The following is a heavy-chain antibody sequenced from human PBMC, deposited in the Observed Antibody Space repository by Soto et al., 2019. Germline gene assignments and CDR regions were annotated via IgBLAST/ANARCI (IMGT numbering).Heavy chain of an antibody. D-gene: IGHD3-3*01. CDR2: INAGNGNT. CDR3: ARDRITIIGVVPMDV. J-gene: IGHJ6*02. V-gene: IGHV1-3*01. Sequence: ASVKVSCKASGYTFTSYAMHWVRQAPGQRLEWMGWINAGNGNTKYSQKFQGRVTITRDTSASTAYMELSSLRSEDTAVYYCARDRITIIGVVPMDVCGQRTTVTVSS. CDR1: GYTFTSYA.